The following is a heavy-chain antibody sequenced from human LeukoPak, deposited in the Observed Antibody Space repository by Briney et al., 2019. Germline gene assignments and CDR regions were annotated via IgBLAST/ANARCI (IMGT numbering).Heavy chain of an antibody. J-gene: IGHJ4*02. CDR1: GGTFSSYA. CDR2: IIPIFGTA. D-gene: IGHD5-18*01. V-gene: IGHV1-69*13. CDR3: ARGAGSGYSYGYVFDY. Sequence: SVKVSCKASGGTFSSYAISWVRQAPGQGLEWMGGIIPIFGTANYAQKFQGRVTITADESTSTAYMELSSLRSEDTAVYYCARGAGSGYSYGYVFDYWGQGTLVTVPS.